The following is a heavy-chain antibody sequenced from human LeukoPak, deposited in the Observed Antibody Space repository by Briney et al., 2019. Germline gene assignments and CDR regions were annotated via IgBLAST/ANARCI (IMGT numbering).Heavy chain of an antibody. Sequence: GGSLRLSCAASGFTFSDYYMNWIRQAPGKGLEWVSYITSSGGTIYYADSVKGRFTISRDNGKNSLYLQMNSLRAEDTAVYYCARGSLDFDCWGQGTLVTVSS. V-gene: IGHV3-11*01. CDR2: ITSSGGTI. CDR1: GFTFSDYY. CDR3: ARGSLDFDC. J-gene: IGHJ4*02.